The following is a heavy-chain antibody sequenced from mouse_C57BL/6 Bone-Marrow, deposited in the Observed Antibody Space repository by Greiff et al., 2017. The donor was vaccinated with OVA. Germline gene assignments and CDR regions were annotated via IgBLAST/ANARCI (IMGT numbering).Heavy chain of an antibody. J-gene: IGHJ3*01. V-gene: IGHV1-81*01. CDR1: GYTFTSYG. CDR3: ARREYYGSSSWFAY. Sequence: LVESGAELARPGASVKLSCKASGYTFTSYGISWVKQRTGQGLEWIGEIYPRSGNTYYNEKFKGKATLTADKSSSTAYMELRSLTSEDSAVYFCARREYYGSSSWFAYWGQGTLVTVSA. CDR2: IYPRSGNT. D-gene: IGHD1-1*01.